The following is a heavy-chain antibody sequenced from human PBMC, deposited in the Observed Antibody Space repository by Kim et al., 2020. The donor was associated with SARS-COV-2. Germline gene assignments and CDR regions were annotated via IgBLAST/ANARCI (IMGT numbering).Heavy chain of an antibody. Sequence: GGSLRLSCAASGFTFSSYSMNWVRQAPGKGLEWVSSISSSSSYIYYADSVKGRFTISRDNAKNSLYLQMNSLRAEDTAVYYCARGAGGEMATIKKIWGQGTLVTVSS. J-gene: IGHJ4*02. V-gene: IGHV3-21*01. CDR3: ARGAGGEMATIKKI. CDR1: GFTFSSYS. D-gene: IGHD5-12*01. CDR2: ISSSSSYI.